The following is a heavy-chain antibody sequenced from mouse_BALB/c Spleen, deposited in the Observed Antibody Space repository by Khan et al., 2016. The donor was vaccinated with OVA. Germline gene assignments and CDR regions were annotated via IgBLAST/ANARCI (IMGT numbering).Heavy chain of an antibody. V-gene: IGHV14-3*02. CDR1: GLNIKDTY. CDR3: ARMARK. CDR2: IDPPNGNT. Sequence: VQLKESGAELVKSGATVKLSCTASGLNIKDTYMHWLKQWPEQGLEWIGRIDPPNGNTKYDPKFQGKATITADTSSTAYLQLSSLTSEDTAVYYCARMARKWGQGTTLTVSS. J-gene: IGHJ2*01.